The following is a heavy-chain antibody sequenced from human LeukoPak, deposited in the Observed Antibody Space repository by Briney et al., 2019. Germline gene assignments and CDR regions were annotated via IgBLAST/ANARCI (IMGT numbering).Heavy chain of an antibody. CDR3: AREWPGWFFGY. CDR1: GFTVSSNY. Sequence: PGGSLRLSCAASGFTVSSNYMSWVRQAPGKGLEWVSVIYSGGSTYYADSVKGRFTISRDNSKNTLYLQMNSLRAEDTAVYYCAREWPGWFFGYWGQGTLVTVSS. J-gene: IGHJ4*02. CDR2: IYSGGST. D-gene: IGHD6-19*01. V-gene: IGHV3-66*01.